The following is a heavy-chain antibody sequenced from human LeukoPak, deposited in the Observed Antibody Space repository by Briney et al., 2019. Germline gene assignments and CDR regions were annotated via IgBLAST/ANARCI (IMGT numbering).Heavy chain of an antibody. D-gene: IGHD6-19*01. Sequence: GGSLRLSCAVSGFNFRDHWMDWVRQAPGKGLEWVGHIKNDGSETYYLDSLKGRFSISRDNTNNALYLQMNSLRVEDMAVYYCVKNDGWFHLAQWGQGTLVTVSS. CDR3: VKNDGWFHLAQ. V-gene: IGHV3-7*03. CDR2: IKNDGSET. J-gene: IGHJ4*02. CDR1: GFNFRDHW.